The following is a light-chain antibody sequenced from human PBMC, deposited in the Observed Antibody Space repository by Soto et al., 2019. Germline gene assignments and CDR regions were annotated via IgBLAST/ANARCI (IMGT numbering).Light chain of an antibody. J-gene: IGKJ1*01. V-gene: IGKV3-20*01. CDR2: GAS. CDR1: QSVSSSY. CDR3: QQYGSSPWT. Sequence: EIALTQSPGTLSLSPGERATLSCRASQSVSSSYLAWYQQKPGQAPRLLIYGASSMATCILARFSGSGSGTDFTLTISRLEPEDFAVYYCQQYGSSPWTFGQGTKVEIK.